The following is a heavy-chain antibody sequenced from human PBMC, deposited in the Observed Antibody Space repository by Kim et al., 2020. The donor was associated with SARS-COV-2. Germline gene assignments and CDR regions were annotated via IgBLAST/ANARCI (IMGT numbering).Heavy chain of an antibody. CDR2: ISSDGSNK. V-gene: IGHV3-30*18. Sequence: GGSLRLSCAASGFTFSSYGMHWVRQAPGKGLEWVAVISSDGSNKYYADSVKGRFTISRDNSKNTLYLQMNSLRAEDTAVYYCAKELKEYYGSGSYWIYY. D-gene: IGHD3-10*01. CDR1: GFTFSSYG. CDR3: AKELKEYYGSGSYWIYY. J-gene: IGHJ6*01.